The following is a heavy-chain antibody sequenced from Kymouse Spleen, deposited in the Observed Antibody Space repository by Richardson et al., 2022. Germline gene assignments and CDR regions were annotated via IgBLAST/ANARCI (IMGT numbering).Heavy chain of an antibody. CDR2: TYYRSKWYN. D-gene: IGHD5-12*01. CDR1: GDSVSSNSAA. V-gene: IGHV6-1*01. J-gene: IGHJ6*02. Sequence: QVQLQQSGPGLVKPSQTLSLTCAISGDSVSSNSAAWNWIRQSPSRGLEWLGRTYYRSKWYNDYAVSVKSRITINPDTSKNQFSLQLNSVTPEDTAVYYCADIVATIEGLYYYGMDVWGQGTTVTVSS. CDR3: ADIVATIEGLYYYGMDV.